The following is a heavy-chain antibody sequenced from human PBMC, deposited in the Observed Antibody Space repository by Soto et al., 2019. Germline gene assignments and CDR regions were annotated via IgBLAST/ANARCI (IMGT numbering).Heavy chain of an antibody. Sequence: QVQLVESGGGVVQPGTSLKLSCAASGFTFDDFGFHWVRQAPGKGLEWVATLSYDGSHEYYADSVKGRFTISRDNSKITLYRKMTSLKAEDTAMYYCAKEMFPRTVLDSSSPWGDYWGQGTLVTVSS. D-gene: IGHD3-22*01. V-gene: IGHV3-30*18. CDR3: AKEMFPRTVLDSSSPWGDY. CDR1: GFTFDDFG. J-gene: IGHJ4*02. CDR2: LSYDGSHE.